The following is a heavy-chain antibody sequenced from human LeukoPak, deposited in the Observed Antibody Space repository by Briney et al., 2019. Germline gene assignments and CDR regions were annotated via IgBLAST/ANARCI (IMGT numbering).Heavy chain of an antibody. CDR2: IITIFGTA. CDR1: GYTFTSYG. Sequence: ASVKVSCKASGYTFTSYGISWVRQAPGQGLEWMGGIITIFGTANYAQKFQGRVTITADESTSTAYMELSSLRSEDTAVYYCARDVGYGGNSGFGYWGQGTLVTVSS. V-gene: IGHV1-69*13. J-gene: IGHJ4*02. D-gene: IGHD4-23*01. CDR3: ARDVGYGGNSGFGY.